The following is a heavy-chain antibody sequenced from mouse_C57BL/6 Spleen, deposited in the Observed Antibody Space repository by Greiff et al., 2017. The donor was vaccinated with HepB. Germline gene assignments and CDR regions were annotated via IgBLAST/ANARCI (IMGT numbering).Heavy chain of an antibody. V-gene: IGHV1-81*01. CDR1: GYTFTSYG. Sequence: QVQLQQSGAELARPGASVKLSCKASGYTFTSYGISWVKQRTGQGLEWIGEIYPRSGNTYYNEKFKGKATLTADKSSSTAYMGLRSLTSEDSAVYFCARGGGLRRTNYFDYWGQGTTLTVSS. CDR3: ARGGGLRRTNYFDY. J-gene: IGHJ2*01. D-gene: IGHD2-4*01. CDR2: IYPRSGNT.